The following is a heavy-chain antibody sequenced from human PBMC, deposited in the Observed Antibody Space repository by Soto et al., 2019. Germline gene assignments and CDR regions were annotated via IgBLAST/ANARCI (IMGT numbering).Heavy chain of an antibody. CDR1: GASVSSGDW. D-gene: IGHD2-21*02. Sequence: QVQLQESGPGLVRPSGTLSLTCAVSGASVSSGDWWSWVRQPPGERLEWIGEIFHSGTTNYNPSLKSRVTISVDKSKNQFPRKLSSLTAADTAVYYCARTLYCDDACFSFDSWGPGTLVTVSS. V-gene: IGHV4-4*02. J-gene: IGHJ4*02. CDR3: ARTLYCDDACFSFDS. CDR2: IFHSGTT.